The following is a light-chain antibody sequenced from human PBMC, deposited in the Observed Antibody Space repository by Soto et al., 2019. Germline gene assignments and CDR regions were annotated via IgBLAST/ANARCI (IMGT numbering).Light chain of an antibody. J-gene: IGLJ1*01. V-gene: IGLV2-14*01. CDR2: EVN. CDR3: CSYSTSNTHNYV. CDR1: SSDIGGYNY. Sequence: QSALTQPASVSGSPGQSITVSCTGTSSDIGGYNYVSWYQHHPGKAPQLIIYEVNLRPSGVSDRFSDSKSGDTASLTISGLQAGDEADYYCCSYSTSNTHNYVFGTGTKLTVL.